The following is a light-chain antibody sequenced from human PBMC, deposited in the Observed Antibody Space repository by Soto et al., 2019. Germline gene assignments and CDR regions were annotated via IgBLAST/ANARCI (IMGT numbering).Light chain of an antibody. CDR2: EVS. Sequence: QSALTQPASVSGSPGQSITISCTGTSSDVGAYNYVSWCQQHPGKAPKLMIYEVSNRPSGVSNRFSGSKSANTASLTISGLQAGDEADYYCSSYTSSSTWLFGGGTKVTVL. V-gene: IGLV2-14*03. CDR3: SSYTSSSTWL. J-gene: IGLJ3*02. CDR1: SSDVGAYNY.